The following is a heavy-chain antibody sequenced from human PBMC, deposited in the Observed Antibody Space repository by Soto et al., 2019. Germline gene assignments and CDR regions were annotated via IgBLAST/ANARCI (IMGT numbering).Heavy chain of an antibody. Sequence: GGSLRLSCAASGFTFSSYAMHWVRQAPGKGLEYVSAISSNGGSTYYADSVKGRFTISRDNSKNTLYLQMNSLRAEDTAVYYCAKGSYSGSYRVFDYWGQGTLVTVSS. J-gene: IGHJ4*02. CDR1: GFTFSSYA. CDR3: AKGSYSGSYRVFDY. CDR2: ISSNGGST. D-gene: IGHD1-26*01. V-gene: IGHV3-64*02.